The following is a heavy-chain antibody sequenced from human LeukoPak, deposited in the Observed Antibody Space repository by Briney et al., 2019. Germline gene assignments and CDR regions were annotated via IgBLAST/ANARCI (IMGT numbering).Heavy chain of an antibody. CDR3: ARTGVSVRVVPDY. J-gene: IGHJ4*02. CDR2: ISGSGGST. Sequence: GGSLRLSCAASGFTFSSYAMSWVRQAPGKGLEWVSAISGSGGSTYYADSVKGRFTISRDNSKNTLYLQMNSLRAEDTAVYYCARTGVSVRVVPDYWGQGTLVTVSS. CDR1: GFTFSSYA. V-gene: IGHV3-23*01. D-gene: IGHD3-10*01.